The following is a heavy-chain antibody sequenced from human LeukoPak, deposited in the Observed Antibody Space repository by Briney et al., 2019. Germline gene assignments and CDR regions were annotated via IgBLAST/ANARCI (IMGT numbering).Heavy chain of an antibody. Sequence: ASVKVSCKASGYTFTSYGISWVRQAPGQGLEWMGWISAHNGNTNYAQKLQGRVTMTTDTSTSTAYMELRSLRSDDTAVYYCARKFGWHSSSSYDWFDPWGQGTLVTVSS. CDR3: ARKFGWHSSSSYDWFDP. CDR2: ISAHNGNT. J-gene: IGHJ5*02. CDR1: GYTFTSYG. V-gene: IGHV1-18*01. D-gene: IGHD6-6*01.